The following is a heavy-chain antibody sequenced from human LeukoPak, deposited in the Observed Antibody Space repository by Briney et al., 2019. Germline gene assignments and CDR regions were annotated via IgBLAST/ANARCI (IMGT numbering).Heavy chain of an antibody. V-gene: IGHV3-48*01. CDR3: ARGSFHYYPYF. CDR2: ISSSSSTI. D-gene: IGHD3-10*01. CDR1: GFTFSRYS. J-gene: IGHJ4*02. Sequence: GGSLRLSCAAPGFTFSRYSMIWVRQAPGKGLQWVSYISSSSSTIYYADSVKGRFTISRDNAKNSLFLQMSSLRVEDTAVYFCARGSFHYYPYFWGQGTLVTVSS.